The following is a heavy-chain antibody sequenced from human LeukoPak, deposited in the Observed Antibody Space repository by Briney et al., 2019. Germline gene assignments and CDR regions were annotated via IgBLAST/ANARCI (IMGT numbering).Heavy chain of an antibody. CDR1: GFTFSSYG. CDR2: IRYDGSNK. D-gene: IGHD5-18*01. CDR3: AKDQGYSYGIDY. J-gene: IGHJ4*02. Sequence: GGSLRLSCAASGFTFSSYGMHWVRQAPGKGLEWVAFIRYDGSNKYYADSVKGRFTISRDNSKNTLYLQMNSLRAEDTAVYYCAKDQGYSYGIDYWGQGTLVTVPS. V-gene: IGHV3-30*02.